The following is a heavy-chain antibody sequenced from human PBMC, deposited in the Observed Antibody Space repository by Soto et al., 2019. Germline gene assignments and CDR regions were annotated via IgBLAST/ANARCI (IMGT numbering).Heavy chain of an antibody. CDR3: GKSQGGSALYGMDG. V-gene: IGHV3-9*01. CDR2: IGWTSGII. CDR1: GFSFEDYA. J-gene: IGHJ6*02. Sequence: PGGPLRLPCAASGFSFEDYAMHWVRQPPGKGLEWLAGIGWTSGIIGYVDYVKGRCTISSENGQNYLSLQMQSLRPGERALYSCGKSQGGSALYGMDGWGERMKVTV. D-gene: IGHD3-10*01.